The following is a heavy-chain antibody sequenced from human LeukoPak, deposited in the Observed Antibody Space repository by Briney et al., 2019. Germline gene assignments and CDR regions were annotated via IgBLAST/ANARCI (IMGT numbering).Heavy chain of an antibody. J-gene: IGHJ1*01. V-gene: IGHV1-8*01. CDR3: ARGDRSNRDYVWGSYRSEYFQH. Sequence: ASVKVSCKASGYTFTSYDINWVRQATGQGLEWMGWINPNGGNTGYAQKFQGRVTMTRNTSISTAHMELSSLRSEDTAVYYCARGDRSNRDYVWGSYRSEYFQHWGQGTLVTVSS. CDR2: INPNGGNT. D-gene: IGHD3-16*02. CDR1: GYTFTSYD.